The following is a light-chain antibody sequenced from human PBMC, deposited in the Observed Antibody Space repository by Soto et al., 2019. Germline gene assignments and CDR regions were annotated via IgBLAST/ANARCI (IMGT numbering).Light chain of an antibody. V-gene: IGLV1-40*01. CDR1: SSNIGTGYD. Sequence: QSVLTQPPSVSGAPGQRVTISCTGSSSNIGTGYDVHWYQQLPGTAPKLLIYGNSNRPSGVPDRFSASKSGTSASLAITGLQADDEADYYCQSYDSNLSVVFGGGTKLTVL. J-gene: IGLJ2*01. CDR2: GNS. CDR3: QSYDSNLSVV.